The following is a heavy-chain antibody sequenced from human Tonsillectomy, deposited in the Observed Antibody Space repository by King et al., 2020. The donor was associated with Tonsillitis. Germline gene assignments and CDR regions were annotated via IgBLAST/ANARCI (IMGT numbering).Heavy chain of an antibody. Sequence: DVQLVESGGGLVQPGGSLRLSCAASGFSFSRYWMSWVRQAPGKGLEWVASINQDGSDTRYADSVRGRFTMSRDNAKNSLYLHMNSLGAQDTAIYYCGGEPRQLAYWGRGTLVTVSS. D-gene: IGHD6-13*01. CDR1: GFSFSRYW. CDR2: INQDGSDT. V-gene: IGHV3-7*01. J-gene: IGHJ4*02. CDR3: GGEPRQLAY.